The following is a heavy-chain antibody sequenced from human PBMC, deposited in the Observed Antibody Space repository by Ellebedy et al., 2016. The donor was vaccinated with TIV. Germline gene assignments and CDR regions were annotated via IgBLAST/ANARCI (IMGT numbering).Heavy chain of an antibody. Sequence: GESLKISCAASGFTFRSYAMGWVRQAPGKGLEWISVISDSGGATYYAAPLKGRFTISRDNSNDMVYLQINSLRPDDTAVYYCAKDSGLSGWYFDYWGQGTLVTVSS. V-gene: IGHV3-23*01. CDR1: GFTFRSYA. J-gene: IGHJ4*02. D-gene: IGHD6-19*01. CDR3: AKDSGLSGWYFDY. CDR2: ISDSGGAT.